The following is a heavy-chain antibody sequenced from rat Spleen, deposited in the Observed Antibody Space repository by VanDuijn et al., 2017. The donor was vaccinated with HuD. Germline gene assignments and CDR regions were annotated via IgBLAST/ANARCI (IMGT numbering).Heavy chain of an antibody. CDR1: GFTFSDYN. V-gene: IGHV5S10*01. J-gene: IGHJ2*01. CDR2: IIYDGTRT. Sequence: EVQLVESGGDLVQPGRSLRLSCAASGFTFSDYNMAWVRQAPKKGLEWVATIIYDGTRTHYRDSVKGRFTISRDNAKSTLYLQMDSLRSEDTATYYCAAHDGYTDYFDYWGQGVMVTVSS. CDR3: AAHDGYTDYFDY. D-gene: IGHD1-9*01.